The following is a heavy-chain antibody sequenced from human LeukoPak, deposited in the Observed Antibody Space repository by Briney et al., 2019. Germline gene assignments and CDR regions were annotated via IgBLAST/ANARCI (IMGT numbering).Heavy chain of an antibody. Sequence: SETLSLTCTVSGGSIGSCYWSWIRQPPGKGLEWIGYIYYSGSTNYNPSLKSRVTISVDTSKNQFSLKLSSVTAADTAVYYCARALSIVVVPAATIPYYYGMDVWGQGTTVTVSS. J-gene: IGHJ6*02. CDR2: IYYSGST. D-gene: IGHD2-2*01. CDR1: GGSIGSCY. V-gene: IGHV4-59*01. CDR3: ARALSIVVVPAATIPYYYGMDV.